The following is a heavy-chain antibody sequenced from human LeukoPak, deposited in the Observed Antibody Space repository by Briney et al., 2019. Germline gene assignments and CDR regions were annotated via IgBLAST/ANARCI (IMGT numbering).Heavy chain of an antibody. CDR2: IKQDGREK. J-gene: IGHJ4*02. D-gene: IGHD6-19*01. CDR3: ARDPLIAVADY. CDR1: GFTFSSYW. Sequence: PGGSLRLSCAASGFTFSSYWMSWVRQAPGKGLEWVANIKQDGREKYYVDSVKGRFTISRDNAKNSLYLQMNSLRAEDTAVYYCARDPLIAVADYWGQGTLVTVSS. V-gene: IGHV3-7*01.